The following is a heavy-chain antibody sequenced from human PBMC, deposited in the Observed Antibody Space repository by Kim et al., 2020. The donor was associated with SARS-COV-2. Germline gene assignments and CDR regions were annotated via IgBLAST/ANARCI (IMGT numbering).Heavy chain of an antibody. CDR2: IHQSGDT. V-gene: IGHV4-34*01. D-gene: IGHD2-2*02. J-gene: IGHJ6*03. CDR1: GGSFNDFY. CDR3: SRGAAISAPYYFLDV. Sequence: SQTLSLTCGLYGGSFNDFYWTWIRQSPGKGLEWIGDIHQSGDTKYNPSLGNRLTMSLDRTKNQFSLRLSSVTVADTALYYCSRGAAISAPYYFLDVWDIG.